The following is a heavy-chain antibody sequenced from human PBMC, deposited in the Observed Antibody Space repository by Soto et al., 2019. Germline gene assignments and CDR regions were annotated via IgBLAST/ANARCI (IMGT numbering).Heavy chain of an antibody. CDR2: INTNSGDT. CDR1: GYTFTDYY. CDR3: ARDRAPMITFGGVPGRGMDV. Sequence: QVQLVQSGAEVKKPGASVKDSCKASGYTFTDYYMHWVRQAPGQGLEWMGWINTNSGDTKYAQKFQGGVTMTRDTSIRTAYMELSRLRSDGSAVYYCARDRAPMITFGGVPGRGMDVWGQGTTVTVSS. D-gene: IGHD3-16*01. J-gene: IGHJ6*02. V-gene: IGHV1-2*02.